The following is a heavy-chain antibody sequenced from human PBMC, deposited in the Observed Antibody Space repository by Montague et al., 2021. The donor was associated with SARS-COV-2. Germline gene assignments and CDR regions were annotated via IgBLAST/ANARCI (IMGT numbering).Heavy chain of an antibody. CDR1: GFPFSSYG. CDR2: MSYDGSNK. D-gene: IGHD3-10*01. V-gene: IGHV3-30-3*01. J-gene: IGHJ4*02. CDR3: ARDSYLSGFDY. Sequence: SLRLSCAASGFPFSSYGMHWVRQAPGKGLEWVAVMSYDGSNKYSADSVKGRFTISRDNSKNTLYLQMNSLRVEDTAVYYCARDSYLSGFDYWGQGTLVTVSS.